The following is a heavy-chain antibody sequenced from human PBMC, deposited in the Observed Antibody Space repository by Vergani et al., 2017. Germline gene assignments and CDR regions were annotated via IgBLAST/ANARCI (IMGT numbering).Heavy chain of an antibody. CDR2: ISGSGGST. Sequence: EVQLLESGGGLVQPGGSLRLSCAASGFTFSSYAMSWVRQAPGKGLEWVSAISGSGGSTYYADSVKGRFTISRDNSKNPLYLQMNSLRAEDTAVYYCAKDLVYYYDSSGYYDYYYGMDVWGQGTTVTVSS. CDR1: GFTFSSYA. V-gene: IGHV3-23*01. CDR3: AKDLVYYYDSSGYYDYYYGMDV. J-gene: IGHJ6*02. D-gene: IGHD3-22*01.